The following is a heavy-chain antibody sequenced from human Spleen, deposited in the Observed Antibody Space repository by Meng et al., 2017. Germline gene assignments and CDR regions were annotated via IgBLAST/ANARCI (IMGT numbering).Heavy chain of an antibody. CDR3: ARDYGSSGWKGPHNWFDP. D-gene: IGHD6-19*01. CDR1: GFTFSSYE. J-gene: IGHJ5*02. Sequence: GESLKISCAASGFTFSSYEMNWVRQAPGKGLEWVSYISSSGSTIYYADSVKGRFTISRDNAKNSLYLQMNSLRAEDTAVYYCARDYGSSGWKGPHNWFDPWGQGTLVTVSS. V-gene: IGHV3-48*03. CDR2: ISSSGSTI.